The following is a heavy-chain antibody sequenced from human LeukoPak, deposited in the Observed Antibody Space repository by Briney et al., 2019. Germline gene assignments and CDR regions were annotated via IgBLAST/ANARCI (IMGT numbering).Heavy chain of an antibody. CDR2: INPNSGGT. Sequence: ASVKVSCKASGYTFTGYYMHWVRQAPGQRLEWMGWINPNSGGTNYAQQFQGRVTLTRDTSISTAYMELSRLRSDDTAVYYCARDTARITIFGVAKYMDVWGKGTTVTVSS. CDR1: GYTFTGYY. V-gene: IGHV1-2*02. J-gene: IGHJ6*03. CDR3: ARDTARITIFGVAKYMDV. D-gene: IGHD3-3*01.